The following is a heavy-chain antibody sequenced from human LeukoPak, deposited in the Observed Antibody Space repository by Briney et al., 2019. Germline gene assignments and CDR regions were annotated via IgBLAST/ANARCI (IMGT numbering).Heavy chain of an antibody. D-gene: IGHD2-15*01. CDR2: INHSGST. CDR3: ARGPGWQLLTKLFLYRMDV. J-gene: IGHJ6*02. CDR1: GVSFSGYY. Sequence: SETLSLTCAVHGVSFSGYYWSWIRQPPGKGLEWIGEINHSGSTNYNPSLKSRVTISVDTSKNQFSLKLSSVTAADTAVYYCARGPGWQLLTKLFLYRMDVWGQGTTVTVSS. V-gene: IGHV4-34*01.